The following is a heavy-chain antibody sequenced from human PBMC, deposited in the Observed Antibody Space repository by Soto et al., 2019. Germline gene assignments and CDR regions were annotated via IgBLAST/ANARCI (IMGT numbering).Heavy chain of an antibody. J-gene: IGHJ4*02. D-gene: IGHD4-17*01. Sequence: GGSLRLSCVASGLTFTNAWMSWFRQAPGKGLEWVGHIKNKKDGGTTDYAAPVKGRFTISRDDSRNTLFLQMNSLRTEDTAVYYCTTDPGDYEDFWGRGTQVTVSS. CDR1: GLTFTNAW. CDR3: TTDPGDYEDF. V-gene: IGHV3-15*01. CDR2: IKNKKDGGTT.